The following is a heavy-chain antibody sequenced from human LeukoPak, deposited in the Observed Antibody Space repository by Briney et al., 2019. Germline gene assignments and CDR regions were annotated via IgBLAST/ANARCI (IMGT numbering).Heavy chain of an antibody. CDR2: VSAYNGNT. Sequence: ASVKVSCKASGYTFSKYGISWVRQAPGQGLEWMGWVSAYNGNTNYAQKLQGRVTMTTDTSTSTAYMELRSLRSDDTAVYYCARGTSGRDFGYWGQGTLVTVSS. D-gene: IGHD3-10*01. J-gene: IGHJ4*02. CDR3: ARGTSGRDFGY. V-gene: IGHV1-18*01. CDR1: GYTFSKYG.